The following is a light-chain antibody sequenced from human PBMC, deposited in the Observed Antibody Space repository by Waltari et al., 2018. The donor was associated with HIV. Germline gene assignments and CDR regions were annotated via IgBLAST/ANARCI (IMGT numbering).Light chain of an antibody. CDR3: QQYATSQSIT. V-gene: IGKV3-20*01. CDR2: GAS. J-gene: IGKJ5*01. Sequence: IVLPQSPGTLSLSPGERAALSCRASQTVTGDFLAWYQQRPGQAPRVLIFGASSRATGIPDRFTGSGSGTDFTLTISRLEPEDSAVYYCQQYATSQSITFGQGTRLEI. CDR1: QTVTGDF.